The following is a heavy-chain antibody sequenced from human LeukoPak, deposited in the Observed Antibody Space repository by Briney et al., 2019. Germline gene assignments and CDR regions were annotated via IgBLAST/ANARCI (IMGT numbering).Heavy chain of an antibody. J-gene: IGHJ4*02. CDR1: GFTFSSYS. D-gene: IGHD2-21*01. V-gene: IGHV3-7*01. Sequence: GGSLRLSCTASGFTFSSYSMTWVRQAPGKGLEWVANIKHDGSEKYYVDSVRGRVTFSRDNAKNSVYLQMNTLRAEDTAVYFCARHNYSQFDYWGQGTVVIASS. CDR3: ARHNYSQFDY. CDR2: IKHDGSEK.